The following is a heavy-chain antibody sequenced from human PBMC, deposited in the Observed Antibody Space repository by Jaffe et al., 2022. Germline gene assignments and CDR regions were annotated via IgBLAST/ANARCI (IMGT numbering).Heavy chain of an antibody. V-gene: IGHV3-43D*04. CDR1: GFTFDDYA. Sequence: EVQLVESGGVVVQPGGSLRLSCAASGFTFDDYAMHWVRQAPGKGLEWVSLISWDGGSTYYADSVKGRFTISRDNSKNSLYLQMNSLRAEDTALYYCAKDTVNGDYGVGFDYWGQGTLVTVSS. CDR2: ISWDGGST. D-gene: IGHD4-17*01. J-gene: IGHJ4*02. CDR3: AKDTVNGDYGVGFDY.